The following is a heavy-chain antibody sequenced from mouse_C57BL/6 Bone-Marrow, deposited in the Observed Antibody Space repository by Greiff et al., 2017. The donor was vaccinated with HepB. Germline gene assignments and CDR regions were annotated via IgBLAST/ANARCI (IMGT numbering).Heavy chain of an antibody. V-gene: IGHV7-3*01. Sequence: EVKLVESGGGLVKPGGSLSLSCAASGFTFTDYYMSWVRQPPGKALEWLGFIRNKANGYTTEYSASVKGRFTISSDKSQIILYLQMNALRAEDSATYYCARSPYSNLVAYWGQGTLFTVSA. CDR1: GFTFTDYY. J-gene: IGHJ3*01. CDR2: IRNKANGYTT. D-gene: IGHD2-5*01. CDR3: ARSPYSNLVAY.